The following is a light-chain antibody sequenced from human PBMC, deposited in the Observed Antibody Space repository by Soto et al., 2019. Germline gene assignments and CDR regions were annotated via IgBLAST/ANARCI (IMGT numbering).Light chain of an antibody. CDR2: GTS. Sequence: IVLTQSPGTLSLSPGERATLSCRASQSVSSKYLAWYQQKPGQAPRVLIYGTSIRASGVPERFSGGGSGTDFTLAITRLEPEDFAVYYCQQYGSSLFTFGPGTKVDIK. CDR3: QQYGSSLFT. J-gene: IGKJ3*01. V-gene: IGKV3-20*01. CDR1: QSVSSKY.